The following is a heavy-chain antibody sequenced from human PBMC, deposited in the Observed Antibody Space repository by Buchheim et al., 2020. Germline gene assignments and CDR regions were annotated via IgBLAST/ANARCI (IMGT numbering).Heavy chain of an antibody. CDR3: ANARFGSTVYGMDV. CDR2: ISGSGGST. V-gene: IGHV3-23*01. CDR1: GFTFSSYA. J-gene: IGHJ6*02. D-gene: IGHD3-10*01. Sequence: EAQLLESGGGLVQPGGSLRLSCAASGFTFSSYAMSWVRQAPGKGLEWVSAISGSGGSTYYADSVKGRFTISRDNSKNTLYLQMNSLRADDTAVYFSANARFGSTVYGMDVWGQGTT.